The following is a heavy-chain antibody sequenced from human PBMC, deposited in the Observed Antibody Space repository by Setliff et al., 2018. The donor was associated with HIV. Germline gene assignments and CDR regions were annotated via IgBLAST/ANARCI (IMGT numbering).Heavy chain of an antibody. CDR2: IFYSGIT. V-gene: IGHV4-39*01. J-gene: IGHJ3*02. CDR1: GGSFTSRGYY. CDR3: ARSKTFYAFWGGYYTHGAFKI. D-gene: IGHD3-3*01. Sequence: PSETLSLTCTVSGGSFTSRGYYWGWIRQPPGKELEWIGSIFYSGITYYNPSLKIRVTISVDTSKNQFSLNLPSVTAADTAVYYCARSKTFYAFWGGYYTHGAFKIWGLGTMVTVSS.